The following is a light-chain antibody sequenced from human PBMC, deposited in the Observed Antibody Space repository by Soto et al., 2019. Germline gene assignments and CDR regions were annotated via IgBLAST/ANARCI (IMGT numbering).Light chain of an antibody. J-gene: IGKJ4*01. CDR3: QQRSNWPRT. V-gene: IGKV3D-20*02. Sequence: EIVLTQSPGTLSLSPGERDTLSCRASQSVSSSYLAWYQQKPGQAPRLLIYDASNRATGIPARFSGSGSGTDFTLTISSLEPEDFAVYYCQQRSNWPRTFGGGTKVDIK. CDR1: QSVSSSY. CDR2: DAS.